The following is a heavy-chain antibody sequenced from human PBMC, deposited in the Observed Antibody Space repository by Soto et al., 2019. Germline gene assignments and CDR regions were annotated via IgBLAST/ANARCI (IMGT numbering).Heavy chain of an antibody. CDR2: IYYSGST. D-gene: IGHD6-25*01. Sequence: QVQLQESGPGLVKPAETLSLTCTVSGGSVSSGSYYWSWIRQPPGKGLEWIGYIYYSGSTNYNPSLKSRVTISVDTSKNPFSLNLSSVTAADTDVYYCARVDQRRYYYYGMDVWGQGTTVTFSS. V-gene: IGHV4-61*01. CDR3: ARVDQRRYYYYGMDV. CDR1: GGSVSSGSYY. J-gene: IGHJ6*02.